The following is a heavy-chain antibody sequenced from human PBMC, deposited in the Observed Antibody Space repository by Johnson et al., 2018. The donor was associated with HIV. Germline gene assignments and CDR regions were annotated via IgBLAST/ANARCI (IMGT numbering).Heavy chain of an antibody. CDR3: ARISGWYSPAFDI. Sequence: VQLVESGGGVVQPGGSLRLPCAASGFTLSSYWMSWARQAPGRGLEWVANIKQDGSEKYYVDSVKGRFTISRDNAKNSLYLQMNSLRAEDTAVYYCARISGWYSPAFDIWGQGTMVTVSS. V-gene: IGHV3-7*01. CDR2: IKQDGSEK. D-gene: IGHD6-19*01. J-gene: IGHJ3*02. CDR1: GFTLSSYW.